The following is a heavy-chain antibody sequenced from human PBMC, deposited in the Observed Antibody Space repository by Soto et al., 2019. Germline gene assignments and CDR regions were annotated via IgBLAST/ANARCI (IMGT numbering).Heavy chain of an antibody. D-gene: IGHD5-12*01. V-gene: IGHV3-23*01. J-gene: IGHJ4*02. CDR1: GFSFSSYA. CDR2: ISARGGSS. Sequence: EVQLLESGGGLVQPGGSLRLACAASGFSFSSYAMVWVRQAPGKGLEWVSVISARGGSSYFADSVKGRFTISRDNSKNVLSLQTNSLRAEDTATDFCAKVAIEYSASVDHGGQRTLV. CDR3: AKVAIEYSASVDH.